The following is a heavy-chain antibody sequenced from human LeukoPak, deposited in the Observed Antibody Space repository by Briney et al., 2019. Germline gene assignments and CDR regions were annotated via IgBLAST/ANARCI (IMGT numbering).Heavy chain of an antibody. Sequence: PGGSLRLSCAASGFTFSSYAMSWVRQAPGKGLEWVSAISGSGGSTYYADSVKGRFTISRDNSKNTLYLQMNSLRAEDTAVYYCARDAYYYDSSGFFTRSEYFQHWGQGTLVTVSS. J-gene: IGHJ1*01. CDR1: GFTFSSYA. CDR3: ARDAYYYDSSGFFTRSEYFQH. D-gene: IGHD3-22*01. V-gene: IGHV3-23*01. CDR2: ISGSGGST.